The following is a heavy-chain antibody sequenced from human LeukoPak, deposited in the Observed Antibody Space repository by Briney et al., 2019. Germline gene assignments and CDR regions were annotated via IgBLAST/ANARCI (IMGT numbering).Heavy chain of an antibody. CDR2: MYYSGST. J-gene: IGHJ4*02. Sequence: SETLSLTCTVSGGSISSSTYYWGWIRQPPGKGLEWIGSMYYSGSTYNNPSLKSRVTISVDTSKNQFSLKLSSVTAADTAVYFCARQKQLAAGVCYFDYWGQGTLVTVSS. V-gene: IGHV4-39*07. D-gene: IGHD6-13*01. CDR3: ARQKQLAAGVCYFDY. CDR1: GGSISSSTYY.